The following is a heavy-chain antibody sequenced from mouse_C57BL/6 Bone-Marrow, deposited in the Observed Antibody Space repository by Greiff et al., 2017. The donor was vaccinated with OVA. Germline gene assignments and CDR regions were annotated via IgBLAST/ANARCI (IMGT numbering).Heavy chain of an antibody. CDR3: ARRYSNHYYAMDY. Sequence: EVKLVESVAELVRPGASVKLSCTASGFNIKNTYMHWVKQRPEQGLEWIGRIDPANGNTKYAPKFQGKATITADTSSNTAYLQLSSLTSEDTAIYYCARRYSNHYYAMDYWGQGTSVTVSS. CDR1: GFNIKNTY. J-gene: IGHJ4*01. CDR2: IDPANGNT. D-gene: IGHD2-5*01. V-gene: IGHV14-3*01.